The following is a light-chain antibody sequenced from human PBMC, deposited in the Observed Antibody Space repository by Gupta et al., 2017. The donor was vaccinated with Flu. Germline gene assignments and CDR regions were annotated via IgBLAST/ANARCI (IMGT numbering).Light chain of an antibody. CDR2: TTS. V-gene: IGKV1-5*03. CDR1: HSINRW. Sequence: PSTLSASVGDRVTITCRASHSINRWLAWYQQKPGQAPKLLIYTTSTLQSGVPSRFSGSGSETEFTLTISSLQPDDFASYYCQQYNSYPRTFGQGTMVEIK. CDR3: QQYNSYPRT. J-gene: IGKJ1*01.